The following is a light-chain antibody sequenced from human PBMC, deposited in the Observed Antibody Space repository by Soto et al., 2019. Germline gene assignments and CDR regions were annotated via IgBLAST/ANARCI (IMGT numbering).Light chain of an antibody. CDR3: SSYTSSSNLGHVV. V-gene: IGLV2-14*01. CDR2: EVS. J-gene: IGLJ2*01. Sequence: QSALTQPASVSGSPGQSITISCTGTSSDVGGYNYVSWYQQHPGKAPKLMIYEVSNRPSGVSNRFSGSKSGNTASLTISGLQAEDEADYYCSSYTSSSNLGHVVFGGRTKLTVL. CDR1: SSDVGGYNY.